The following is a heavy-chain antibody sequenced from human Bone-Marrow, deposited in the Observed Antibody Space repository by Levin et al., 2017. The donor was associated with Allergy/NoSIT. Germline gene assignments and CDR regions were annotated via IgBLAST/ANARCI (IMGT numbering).Heavy chain of an antibody. CDR2: IRTRVNTYAT. D-gene: IGHD6-6*01. CDR3: TRQATSIAPRNWYFDL. J-gene: IGHJ2*01. CDR1: GFTFSGST. Sequence: GGSLRLSCAASGFTFSGSTIHWVRQASGKGLEWVGRIRTRVNTYATLYGASVKGRFTISRDDSNNVAYLQMDSLKTEDTAVYYCTRQATSIAPRNWYFDLWGRGTLVTVSS. V-gene: IGHV3-73*01.